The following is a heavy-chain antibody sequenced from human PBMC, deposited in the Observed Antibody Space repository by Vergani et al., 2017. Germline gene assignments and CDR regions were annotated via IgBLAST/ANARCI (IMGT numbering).Heavy chain of an antibody. CDR2: IYYSGSP. Sequence: QLQLQESGPGLVKPSETLSLTCTVSGGSISSSSYYWGWIRQPPGKGLEWIGSIYYSGSPYYNPSLKSRVTISVDTSKNQFSLKLSSVTAADTAVYYCARRSRGDIVVVPAATDAFDIWGQGTMVTVSS. J-gene: IGHJ3*02. V-gene: IGHV4-39*01. CDR1: GGSISSSSYY. D-gene: IGHD2-2*01. CDR3: ARRSRGDIVVVPAATDAFDI.